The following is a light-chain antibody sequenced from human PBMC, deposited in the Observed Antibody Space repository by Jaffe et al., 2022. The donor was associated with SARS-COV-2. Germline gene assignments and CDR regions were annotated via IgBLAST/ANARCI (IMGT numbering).Light chain of an antibody. CDR3: VSRDTGSRNLF. CDR1: SLRKQY. V-gene: IGLV3-19*01. J-gene: IGLJ2*01. CDR2: GEN. Sequence: SSELTQDPAVSVALGQTVTITCKGDSLRKQYARWYQKKPGQAPVIVMYGENKRPYGIPDRFSGSKSRDAASLIITGAQAEDEADYYCVSRDTGSRNLFFGGGTSLAVL.